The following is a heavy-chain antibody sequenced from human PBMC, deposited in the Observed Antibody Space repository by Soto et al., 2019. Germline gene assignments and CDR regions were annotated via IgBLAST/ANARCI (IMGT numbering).Heavy chain of an antibody. V-gene: IGHV3-7*05. CDR2: IKQDGSEK. J-gene: IGHJ6*02. Sequence: GGSLRLSCAASGFTFSNYAMQWVRQAPGKGLEWVANIKQDGSEKYYVDSVKGRFTISRDNAKNSLYLQMNSLRAEDTAVYYCARFIAVAGETYYYYYGMDVWGQGTTVTVSS. CDR3: ARFIAVAGETYYYYYGMDV. CDR1: GFTFSNYA. D-gene: IGHD6-19*01.